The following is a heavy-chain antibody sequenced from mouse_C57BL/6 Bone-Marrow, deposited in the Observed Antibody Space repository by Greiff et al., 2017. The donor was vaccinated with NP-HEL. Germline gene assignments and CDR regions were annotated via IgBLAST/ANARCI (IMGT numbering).Heavy chain of an antibody. CDR3: ARDPYYYGAFDY. V-gene: IGHV5-4*01. CDR2: ISDGGSYT. J-gene: IGHJ2*01. D-gene: IGHD1-1*01. Sequence: EVQLVESGGGLVKPGGSLKLSCAASGFTFSSYAMSWVRQTPEKRLEWVATISDGGSYTYYPDNVKGRFTISRDNAKNNLYLQMSHLKSEDTAMYYCARDPYYYGAFDYWGQGTTLTVSS. CDR1: GFTFSSYA.